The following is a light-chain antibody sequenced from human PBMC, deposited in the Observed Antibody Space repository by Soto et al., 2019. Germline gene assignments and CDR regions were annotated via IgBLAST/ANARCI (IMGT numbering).Light chain of an antibody. J-gene: IGLJ2*01. CDR1: SSNIGAGYD. Sequence: QAVVTQPPSVSGAPGQRVTISCTGSSSNIGAGYDVHWYQQLPGTAPKLLIYGNSNRPSGVPDRFSGSKSGTSASLALTGLQAEDEADYSCQSYASGLSGYVVFGGGTQLTVL. V-gene: IGLV1-40*01. CDR2: GNS. CDR3: QSYASGLSGYVV.